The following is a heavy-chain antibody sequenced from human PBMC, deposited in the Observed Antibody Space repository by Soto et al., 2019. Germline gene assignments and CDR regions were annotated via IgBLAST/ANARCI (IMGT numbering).Heavy chain of an antibody. CDR2: IFPSGRT. CDR1: GASISSSGYH. CDR3: ARHRGPAGPNY. V-gene: IGHV4-39*01. J-gene: IGHJ4*02. D-gene: IGHD3-10*01. Sequence: QLQLQESGPGLVTPSETLSLTCIVSGASISSSGYHWGWIRQPPGKGLEWIGSIFPSGRTYYNPSLHSRVALSDDLPKHQFSLSLRSVTASDTAVCFCARHRGPAGPNYWGQGTLVTVSS.